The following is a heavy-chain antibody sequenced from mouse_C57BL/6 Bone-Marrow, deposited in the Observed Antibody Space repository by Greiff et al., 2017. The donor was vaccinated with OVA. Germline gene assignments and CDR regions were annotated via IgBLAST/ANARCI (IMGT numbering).Heavy chain of an antibody. J-gene: IGHJ3*01. CDR2: ISNGGGST. V-gene: IGHV5-12*01. D-gene: IGHD2-4*01. CDR3: ARQGAYYDYDAWFAY. Sequence: EVKLVESGGGLVQPGGSLKLSCAASGFTFSDYYMYWVRQTPEKRLEWVAYISNGGGSTYYPDTVKGRFTISRDNAKNTLYLQMSRLKSEDTAMYYCARQGAYYDYDAWFAYWGQGTLVTVSA. CDR1: GFTFSDYY.